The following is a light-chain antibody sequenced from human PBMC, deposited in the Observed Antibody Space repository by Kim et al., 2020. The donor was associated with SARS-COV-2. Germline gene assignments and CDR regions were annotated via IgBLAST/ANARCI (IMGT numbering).Light chain of an antibody. Sequence: SPGERATLSCRASQSVSSNLAWYQQKPGQAPRLLIYGASTRATGIPARFSGSGSGTEVTLTISSLQSEDFAVYYCQQYNSWPPLTFGGGTKVDIK. CDR1: QSVSSN. J-gene: IGKJ4*01. CDR3: QQYNSWPPLT. CDR2: GAS. V-gene: IGKV3-15*01.